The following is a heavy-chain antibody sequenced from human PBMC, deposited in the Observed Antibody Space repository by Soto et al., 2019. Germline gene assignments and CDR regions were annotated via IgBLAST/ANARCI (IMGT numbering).Heavy chain of an antibody. J-gene: IGHJ6*03. CDR1: GFTFSSYG. CDR2: ISYDGSNK. Sequence: QVQLVESGGGVVQPGRSLRLSCAASGFTFSSYGMHWVRQAPGKGLDWVAVISYDGSNKYYADSVKGRFTISTYNAKNTLYLQMNSVRAEDTAVYYCTKDGGAAAGTGFGYYYYYMDVWGKGTTVTVSS. D-gene: IGHD6-13*01. CDR3: TKDGGAAAGTGFGYYYYYMDV. V-gene: IGHV3-30*18.